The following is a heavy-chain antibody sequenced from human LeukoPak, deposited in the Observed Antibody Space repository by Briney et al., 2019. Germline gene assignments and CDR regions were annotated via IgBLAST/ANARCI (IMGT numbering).Heavy chain of an antibody. J-gene: IGHJ6*02. D-gene: IGHD6-19*01. CDR3: ARGIAVAGTSGYYYGMDV. Sequence: SETQSLTCTVSGGSISSYYWSWIRQPPGKGLEWIGYIYYSGSTNYNPSLKSRVTISVDTSKNQFSLKLSSVTAADTAVYYCARGIAVAGTSGYYYGMDVWGQGTTVTVSS. V-gene: IGHV4-59*01. CDR2: IYYSGST. CDR1: GGSISSYY.